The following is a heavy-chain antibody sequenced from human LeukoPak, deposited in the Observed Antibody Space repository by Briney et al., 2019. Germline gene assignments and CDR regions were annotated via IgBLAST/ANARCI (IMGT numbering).Heavy chain of an antibody. CDR1: GFTFTGYW. CDR2: VKPDGSEE. CDR3: ARTTTVTTPFDY. V-gene: IGHV3-7*01. J-gene: IGHJ4*02. Sequence: GGSLRLSCAASGFTFTGYWMSWVRQAPGKGLEWVANVKPDGSEEYYVDSAKGRFTISRDNAKTSVYLQMNSLRAEDTAIYYCARTTTVTTPFDYWGQGTLVTVSS. D-gene: IGHD4-17*01.